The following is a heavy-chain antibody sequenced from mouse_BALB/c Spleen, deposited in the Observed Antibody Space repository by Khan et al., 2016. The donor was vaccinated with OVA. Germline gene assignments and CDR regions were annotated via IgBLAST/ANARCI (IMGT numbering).Heavy chain of an antibody. D-gene: IGHD2-12*01. V-gene: IGHV2-6*02. Sequence: QVQLKESGPGLVAPSQSLSITCTVSGFSLTNYGVHWVRQPPGKGLEWLVVIWSGGYTTYNSALKSRLSISKDNSKSQVFLKMNSLQTDDTAIYYCARDSFGYAMDYWGQGTSVTVSS. CDR2: IWSGGYT. J-gene: IGHJ4*01. CDR3: ARDSFGYAMDY. CDR1: GFSLTNYG.